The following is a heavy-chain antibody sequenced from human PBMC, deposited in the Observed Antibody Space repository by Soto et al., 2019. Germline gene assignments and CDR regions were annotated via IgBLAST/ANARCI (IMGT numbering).Heavy chain of an antibody. V-gene: IGHV3-21*01. Sequence: GGSLRLSCAASGFTFSSYWMHWVRQAPGKGLVWVSSINGRGNYKYYTDSVEGRFTISRDNAQNSLYLQMNSLRAEDTAVYYCAREDGVVGATSAFDYWGQGTLVTVSS. CDR2: INGRGNYK. D-gene: IGHD1-26*01. CDR1: GFTFSSYW. CDR3: AREDGVVGATSAFDY. J-gene: IGHJ4*02.